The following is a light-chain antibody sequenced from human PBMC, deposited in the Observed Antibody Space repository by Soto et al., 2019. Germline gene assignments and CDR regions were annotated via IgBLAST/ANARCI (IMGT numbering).Light chain of an antibody. J-gene: IGLJ3*02. CDR3: AAWDNSLRWV. V-gene: IGLV1-47*01. CDR2: KTY. Sequence: QSVLPQPPSASGTPGQRVTISCSGSSSNTGSNFVYWYQQLPGAAPKLLIYKTYERPPGVPDRFSGSKSDTSASLTISGLRTEDEADYYCAAWDNSLRWVFGGGTKLTVL. CDR1: SSNTGSNF.